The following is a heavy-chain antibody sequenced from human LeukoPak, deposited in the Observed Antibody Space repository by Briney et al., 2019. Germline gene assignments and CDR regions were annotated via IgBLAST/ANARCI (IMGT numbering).Heavy chain of an antibody. V-gene: IGHV4-59*01. CDR2: IYYSGST. CDR3: ARDRFIGAPDL. J-gene: IGHJ2*01. D-gene: IGHD3-16*02. Sequence: SETLSLTCTVSGGSISSYYWSWIRQPPGKGLEWIGYIYYSGSTNYNPSLKSRVTISVDTSKNQFSLKLSSVTAADTAVYYCARDRFIGAPDLWGRGTLVTVSS. CDR1: GGSISSYY.